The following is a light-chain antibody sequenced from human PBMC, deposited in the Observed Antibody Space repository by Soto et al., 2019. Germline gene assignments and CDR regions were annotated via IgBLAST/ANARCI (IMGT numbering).Light chain of an antibody. CDR2: DAS. CDR1: QSISSW. Sequence: DIQMTQSPSTLSASVGDRVTITCRASQSISSWLAWYQQKPGKAPKLLIYDASSLESGVPSRFSGSGSGTEVTLTISSMQPDEFATYYCQQYNSYSWTFGQGTKVEI. CDR3: QQYNSYSWT. J-gene: IGKJ1*01. V-gene: IGKV1-5*01.